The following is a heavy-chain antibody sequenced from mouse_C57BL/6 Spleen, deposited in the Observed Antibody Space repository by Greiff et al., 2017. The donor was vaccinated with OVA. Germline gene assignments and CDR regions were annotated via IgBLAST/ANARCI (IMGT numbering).Heavy chain of an antibody. CDR1: GFTFSSYA. CDR3: ARAPFYYGSSYVDY. CDR2: ISDGGSYT. V-gene: IGHV5-4*01. D-gene: IGHD1-1*01. J-gene: IGHJ2*01. Sequence: DVQLQESGGGLVKPGGSLKLSCAASGFTFSSYAMSWVRQTPEKRLEWVATISDGGSYTYYPDNVKGRFTISRDNAKNNLYLQMSHLKSEDTAMYYCARAPFYYGSSYVDYWGQGTTLTVSS.